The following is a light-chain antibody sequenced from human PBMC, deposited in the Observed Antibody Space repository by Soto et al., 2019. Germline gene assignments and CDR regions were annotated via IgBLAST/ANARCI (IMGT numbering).Light chain of an antibody. CDR3: QQRASWPPT. Sequence: EIVLTQSPATLSLSPGERVTLSCRASQSVNNYLIWYQQRPGLAPRPLISDTSNRATGIPARFSGGRSGTYFTLTISSLEPEDFAVYYCQQRASWPPTFGGGTKVEIK. J-gene: IGKJ4*01. CDR1: QSVNNY. CDR2: DTS. V-gene: IGKV3-11*01.